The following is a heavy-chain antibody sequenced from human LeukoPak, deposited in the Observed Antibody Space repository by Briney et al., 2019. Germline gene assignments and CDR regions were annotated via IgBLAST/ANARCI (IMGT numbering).Heavy chain of an antibody. CDR2: ISYDGSNK. CDR3: ARGSGSYLLCDY. Sequence: PGGSLRLSCAASGFTFSSSAMHWVRQAPDKGLEWVAVISYDGSNKYYADSVKGRFTISRDNSKNTLYLQMNSLRAEDTAVYYCARGSGSYLLCDYWGQGTLVTVSS. CDR1: GFTFSSSA. D-gene: IGHD1-26*01. J-gene: IGHJ4*02. V-gene: IGHV3-30-3*01.